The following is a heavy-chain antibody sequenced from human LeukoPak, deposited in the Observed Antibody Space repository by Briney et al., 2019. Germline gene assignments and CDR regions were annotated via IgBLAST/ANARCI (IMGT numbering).Heavy chain of an antibody. CDR1: GLNSNNYV. CDR2: ISGKGRSP. V-gene: IGHV3-23*01. Sequence: PTGGSLTPSRAASGLNSNNYVMSSARHPPRKGLEWVSSISGKGRSPNYADSIKGRFNISRDNSKHILYLQMDSLRAEDTAIYSCATEVAYWGQGALVTVS. J-gene: IGHJ4*02. CDR3: ATEVAY.